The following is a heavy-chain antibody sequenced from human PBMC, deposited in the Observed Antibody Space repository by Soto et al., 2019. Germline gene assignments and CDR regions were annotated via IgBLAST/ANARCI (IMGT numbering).Heavy chain of an antibody. Sequence: SVKVSCKASGGTFSSYAISWVRQAPGQGLEWMGGIIPIFGTANYAQKFQGRVTITADESTSTAYMELSSLRSEDTAVYYCARSTQYSSGWYEYYFDYWGQGTLVTVSS. CDR1: GGTFSSYA. J-gene: IGHJ4*02. CDR3: ARSTQYSSGWYEYYFDY. V-gene: IGHV1-69*13. CDR2: IIPIFGTA. D-gene: IGHD6-19*01.